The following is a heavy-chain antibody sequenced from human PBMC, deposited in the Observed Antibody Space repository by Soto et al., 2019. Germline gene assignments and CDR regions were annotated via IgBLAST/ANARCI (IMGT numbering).Heavy chain of an antibody. CDR1: GFTFINYN. Sequence: WGSLRLSCAASGFTFINYNISFVRQAPWKGLEWVSYISSRSSTIYYADSVKGRFTISRDNAKNSLYLQMNSLRDEDTAVYYCARDCGKGYGMDVWGQGTTVTVSS. V-gene: IGHV3-48*02. CDR2: ISSRSSTI. J-gene: IGHJ6*02. CDR3: ARDCGKGYGMDV.